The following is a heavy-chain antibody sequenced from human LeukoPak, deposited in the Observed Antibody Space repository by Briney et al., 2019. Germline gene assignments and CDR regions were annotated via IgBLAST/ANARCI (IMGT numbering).Heavy chain of an antibody. Sequence: ASVKVSCKASGYTFLNYWIQWVRQAPGQGLEWMGRIIPILGIANYAQKFQGRVTITADKSTSTAYMELSSLRSEDTAVYYCARDQWLTSGFDYWGQGTLVTVSS. J-gene: IGHJ4*02. V-gene: IGHV1-69*04. CDR1: GYTFLNYW. D-gene: IGHD6-19*01. CDR2: IIPILGIA. CDR3: ARDQWLTSGFDY.